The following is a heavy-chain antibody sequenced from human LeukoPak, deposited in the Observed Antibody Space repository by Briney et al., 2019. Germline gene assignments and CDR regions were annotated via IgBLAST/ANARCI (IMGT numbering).Heavy chain of an antibody. D-gene: IGHD3-9*01. Sequence: GGSLRLSCAASGFTFSSYSMNWLRQAPGKGLEWVASISSSSSYIYYADSVKGRFTISRDNAKNSLYLQMNSLRAEDTAVYYCARSVDILTGHLDYWGQGTLVTVSS. CDR2: ISSSSSYI. CDR1: GFTFSSYS. V-gene: IGHV3-21*01. J-gene: IGHJ4*02. CDR3: ARSVDILTGHLDY.